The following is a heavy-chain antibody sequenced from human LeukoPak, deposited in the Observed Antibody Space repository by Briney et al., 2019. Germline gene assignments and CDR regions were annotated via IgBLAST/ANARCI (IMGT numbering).Heavy chain of an antibody. Sequence: QAGGSLRLSCTASGFTFSAYARMWVRQAPGKGPEWVSAIRGGGGSAFYADSVKGRFTISRDNSKYTLFLQMNSLRAEDTAVYYCARDPNGDYIGAFDMWGPGTMVTVSS. D-gene: IGHD4-17*01. CDR3: ARDPNGDYIGAFDM. J-gene: IGHJ3*02. V-gene: IGHV3-23*01. CDR1: GFTFSAYA. CDR2: IRGGGGSA.